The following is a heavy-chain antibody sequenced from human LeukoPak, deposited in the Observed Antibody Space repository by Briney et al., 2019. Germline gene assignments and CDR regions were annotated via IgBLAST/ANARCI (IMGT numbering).Heavy chain of an antibody. CDR2: ISYDGSNK. CDR1: GFTFSSYA. Sequence: PGGSLRLSCAASGFTFSSYAMHWVRQAPGKRLEWVAVISYDGSNKYYADSVKGRFTISRDNSKNTLYLQMNSLRAEDTAVYYCARGKGSGWYFDYWGQGTLVTVSS. J-gene: IGHJ4*02. V-gene: IGHV3-30*04. D-gene: IGHD6-19*01. CDR3: ARGKGSGWYFDY.